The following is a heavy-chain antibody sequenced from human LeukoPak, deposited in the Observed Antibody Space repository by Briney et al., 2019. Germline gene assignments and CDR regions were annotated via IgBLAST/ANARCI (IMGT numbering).Heavy chain of an antibody. CDR2: ITTYNGNT. CDR3: ARDGYGSGSGVLARLTRRRSNWFDP. V-gene: IGHV1-18*01. D-gene: IGHD3-10*01. Sequence: ASVKVSCKASGYTFTSYGISWVRQAPGQGLEWMGWITTYNGNTNYAQKFQGRVTMTRDTSISTAYMELSRLRSDDTAVYYCARDGYGSGSGVLARLTRRRSNWFDPWGQGTLVTVSS. J-gene: IGHJ5*02. CDR1: GYTFTSYG.